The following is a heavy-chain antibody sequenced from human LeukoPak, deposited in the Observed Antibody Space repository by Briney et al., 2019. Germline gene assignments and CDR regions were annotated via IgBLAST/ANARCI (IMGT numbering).Heavy chain of an antibody. CDR2: ISSGSSTI. D-gene: IGHD6-19*01. Sequence: GGSLRLSCAASGFTLSADSMNSVRQAPGKGLEWVSFISSGSSTIYYADSVKGRFTISRDNAKSSLYLQMNNLRGEGTAVYYCARGYRSGWYGSFWGQGTLVTVSS. CDR3: ARGYRSGWYGSF. J-gene: IGHJ4*02. V-gene: IGHV3-48*01. CDR1: GFTLSADS.